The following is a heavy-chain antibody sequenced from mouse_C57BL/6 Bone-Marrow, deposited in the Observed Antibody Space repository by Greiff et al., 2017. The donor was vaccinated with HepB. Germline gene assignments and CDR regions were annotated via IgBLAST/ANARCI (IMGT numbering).Heavy chain of an antibody. CDR3: VIGVTTVVTEGFAY. V-gene: IGHV1-74*01. J-gene: IGHJ3*01. CDR2: IHPSDSDT. Sequence: QVQLQQPGAELVKPGASVKVSCKASGYTFTSYWMHWVKQRPGQGLEWIGRIHPSDSDTNYNQKFKGKATLTVDKSSSTAYMQLSSLTSEDSAVYYCVIGVTTVVTEGFAYWGQGTLVTVSA. D-gene: IGHD1-1*01. CDR1: GYTFTSYW.